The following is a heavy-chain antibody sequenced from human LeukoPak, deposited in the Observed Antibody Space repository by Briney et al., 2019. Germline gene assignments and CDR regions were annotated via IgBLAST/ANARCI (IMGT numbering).Heavy chain of an antibody. CDR1: GGSISSYY. Sequence: PSETLSLTCTVSGGSISSYYWSWIRQPAGKGLEWIGRIYTSGSTNYNPSLKSRVTMSVDTSKNQFSLKLSSVTAADTDVYYCARDIGTSQYYYMDVWGKGTTVTVSS. D-gene: IGHD2-2*01. V-gene: IGHV4-4*07. CDR2: IYTSGST. CDR3: ARDIGTSQYYYMDV. J-gene: IGHJ6*03.